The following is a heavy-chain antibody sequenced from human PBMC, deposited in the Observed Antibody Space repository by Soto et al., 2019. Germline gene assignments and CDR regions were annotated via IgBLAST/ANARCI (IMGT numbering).Heavy chain of an antibody. CDR1: GFTFSSYA. Sequence: GSLRLSCAASGFTFSSYAMHWVRQAPGKGLEWVAVISYDGSNKYYADSVKGRFTISRDNSKNTLYLQMNSLRAEDTAVYYCARPSGSYIYYFDYWGQGTLVTVSS. CDR2: ISYDGSNK. J-gene: IGHJ4*02. V-gene: IGHV3-30-3*01. CDR3: ARPSGSYIYYFDY. D-gene: IGHD1-26*01.